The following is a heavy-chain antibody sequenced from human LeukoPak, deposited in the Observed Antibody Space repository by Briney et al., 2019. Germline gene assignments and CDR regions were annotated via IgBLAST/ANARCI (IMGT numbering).Heavy chain of an antibody. CDR1: GFTFSTYN. CDR2: ISSRSRDM. V-gene: IGHV3-21*01. Sequence: PGGSLTLSCTASGFTFSTYNMNWVRQAPGKGLEWVSCISSRSRDMWYADSVRGRFTISRDNANNSLYLQMNSPRADDTAVYYCARLYSSSVNFWGQGTMVTVSS. D-gene: IGHD6-13*01. J-gene: IGHJ4*02. CDR3: ARLYSSSVNF.